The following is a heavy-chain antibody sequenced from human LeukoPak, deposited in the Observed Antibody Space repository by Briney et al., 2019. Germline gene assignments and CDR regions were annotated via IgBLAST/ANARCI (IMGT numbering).Heavy chain of an antibody. CDR1: GFTFSSYW. D-gene: IGHD2-2*01. J-gene: IGHJ4*02. Sequence: GGSLRLSCAASGFTFSSYWMHWVRQAPGKGLVWVSRINTDGSSTSYADSVKGRFTISRDNSKNTLYLQMNSLRAEDTAVYYCANILGYCSSTSCPVGFDYWGQGTLVTVSS. V-gene: IGHV3-74*01. CDR2: INTDGSST. CDR3: ANILGYCSSTSCPVGFDY.